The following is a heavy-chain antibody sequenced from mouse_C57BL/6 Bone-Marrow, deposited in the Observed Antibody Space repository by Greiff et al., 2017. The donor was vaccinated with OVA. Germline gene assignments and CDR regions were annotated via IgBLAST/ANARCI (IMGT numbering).Heavy chain of an antibody. J-gene: IGHJ2*01. CDR1: GFNIKDDY. CDR2: TAPENGDT. V-gene: IGHV14-4*01. CDR3: TTYRY. Sequence: VHVKQSGAELVRPGASVKLSCTASGFNIKDDYMHWVKERPEQGLEWIGWTAPENGDTEYASKFQGKATITADTSSKTVYLHLSSLTSEDTAVYYCTTYRYWGQGTTLTVSS.